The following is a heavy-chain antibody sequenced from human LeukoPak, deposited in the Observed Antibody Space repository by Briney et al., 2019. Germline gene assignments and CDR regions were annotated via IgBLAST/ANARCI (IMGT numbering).Heavy chain of an antibody. CDR3: ARAGAYDSSGYYYFDY. CDR1: GGTFSSYA. J-gene: IGHJ4*02. D-gene: IGHD3-22*01. V-gene: IGHV1-69*04. Sequence: SVKVSCKASGGTFSSYAISWVRQAPGQGLEWMGRIIPILGIANYAQKLQGRVTITADKSTSTAYMELRSLRSEDTAVYYCARAGAYDSSGYYYFDYWGQGTLVTVSS. CDR2: IIPILGIA.